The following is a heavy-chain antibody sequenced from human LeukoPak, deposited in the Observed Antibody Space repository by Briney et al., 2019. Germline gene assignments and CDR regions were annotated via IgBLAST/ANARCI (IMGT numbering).Heavy chain of an antibody. CDR1: GFTFDDYG. V-gene: IGHV3-20*01. CDR2: INWNGGST. CDR3: ATHSGSYPYYFDC. D-gene: IGHD1-26*01. J-gene: IGHJ4*02. Sequence: GGPLRLSCAASGFTFDDYGMSWVRQAPGKGLEWVSGINWNGGSTGYADSVKGRFTISRDNAKNSLYLQMNSLRAEDTALYHCATHSGSYPYYFDCWGQGTLVTVSS.